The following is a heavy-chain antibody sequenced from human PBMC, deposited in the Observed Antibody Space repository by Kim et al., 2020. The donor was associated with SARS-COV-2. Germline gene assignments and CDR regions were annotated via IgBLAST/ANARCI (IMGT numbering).Heavy chain of an antibody. CDR3: ARVGYYGSGSYYGEYFQH. D-gene: IGHD3-10*01. J-gene: IGHJ1*01. V-gene: IGHV1-3*01. Sequence: GRVTITRDTSASTAYMELSSLRSEDTAVYYCARVGYYGSGSYYGEYFQHWGQGTLVTVSS.